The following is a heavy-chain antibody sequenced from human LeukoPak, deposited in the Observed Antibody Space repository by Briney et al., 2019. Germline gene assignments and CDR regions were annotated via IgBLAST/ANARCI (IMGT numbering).Heavy chain of an antibody. CDR1: GGSISSGSYY. CDR2: FYTSGNT. V-gene: IGHV4-61*02. CDR3: ASGPKLRFFPSYYMDV. D-gene: IGHD3-3*01. J-gene: IGHJ6*03. Sequence: PSETLSLTCTVSGGSISSGSYYWSWIRQPAGKGLEWIGRFYTSGNTNYNPSLKSRVTISIDTSKNQFSLKLGSVTAADTAVYYCASGPKLRFFPSYYMDVWGKGTTVTVSS.